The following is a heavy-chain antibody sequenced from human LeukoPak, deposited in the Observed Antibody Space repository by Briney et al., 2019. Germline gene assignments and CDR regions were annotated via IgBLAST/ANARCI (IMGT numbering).Heavy chain of an antibody. CDR1: GGSISGYY. CDR2: IYYSGST. CDR3: AFYYYDSSGYYYFDY. V-gene: IGHV4-59*01. D-gene: IGHD3-22*01. J-gene: IGHJ4*02. Sequence: PSETLSLTCTVSGGSISGYYWSWIRQPPGKGLEWIGYIYYSGSTNYNPSLKSRVTISVDTSKNQFSLKLSSVTAADTAVYYCAFYYYDSSGYYYFDYWGQGTLVTVSS.